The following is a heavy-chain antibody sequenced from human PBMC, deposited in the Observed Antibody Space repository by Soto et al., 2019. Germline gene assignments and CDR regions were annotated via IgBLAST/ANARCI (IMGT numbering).Heavy chain of an antibody. CDR1: GGTFSSYA. V-gene: IGHV1-69*13. CDR2: IIPIFGTA. D-gene: IGHD6-13*01. J-gene: IGHJ6*02. Sequence: SGKVSCKASGGTFSSYAISWVRQAPGQGLEWMGGIIPIFGTANYAQKFQGRVTITADESTSTAYMELSRLRSDDTAVYYCALGTGIAAAGLYGMDVWGQGTTVTVSS. CDR3: ALGTGIAAAGLYGMDV.